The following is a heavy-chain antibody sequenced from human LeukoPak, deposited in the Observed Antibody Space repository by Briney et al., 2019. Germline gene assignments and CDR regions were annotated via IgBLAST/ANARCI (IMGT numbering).Heavy chain of an antibody. D-gene: IGHD5-18*01. V-gene: IGHV3-49*03. Sequence: GGSLRLSCIASGFTLGDSSVSWFRQAPGKGLEWVGFISGQAYGGTTEYAASVKGRFTISRDDSKSIAYLQMNSLKTEDTAVYYCSRDSYGHDPRNSFDYWGQGTLVTVSS. J-gene: IGHJ4*02. CDR3: SRDSYGHDPRNSFDY. CDR1: GFTLGDSS. CDR2: ISGQAYGGTT.